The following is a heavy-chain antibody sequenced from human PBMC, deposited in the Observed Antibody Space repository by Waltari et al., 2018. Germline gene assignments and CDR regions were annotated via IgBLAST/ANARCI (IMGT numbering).Heavy chain of an antibody. J-gene: IGHJ5*02. CDR3: ARSGYDSTEGWLDP. CDR1: GASVSGGSYF. CDR2: IYTTGRT. D-gene: IGHD3-22*01. V-gene: IGHV4-61*02. Sequence: QVQLQESGPGLVKPSQTLSLTCTVSGASVSGGSYFWNWIRQPAGKGLEWIARIYTTGRTDYNPSLQGRVTISADTSKNELSLNMSSVTAADTAVYYWARSGYDSTEGWLDPWGPGTLVTVSS.